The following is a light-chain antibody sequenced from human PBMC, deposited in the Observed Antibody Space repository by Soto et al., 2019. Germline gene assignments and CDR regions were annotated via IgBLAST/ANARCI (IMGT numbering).Light chain of an antibody. Sequence: ELVLTQSPGTLSLSPGERATLSCRASQSIASSYFGWYQQKPGQAPRLLIYGTSSRATGIPDRFSGSGSGTDFTLTITRLESEDVAVYYCQHYGTSPFTFGLGTKVEIK. CDR2: GTS. J-gene: IGKJ3*01. CDR1: QSIASSY. V-gene: IGKV3-20*01. CDR3: QHYGTSPFT.